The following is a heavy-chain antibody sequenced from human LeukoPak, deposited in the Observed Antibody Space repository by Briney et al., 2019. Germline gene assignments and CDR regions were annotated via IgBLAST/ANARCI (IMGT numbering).Heavy chain of an antibody. CDR2: ISAYNGNT. V-gene: IGHV1-18*01. D-gene: IGHD5-12*01. Sequence: GASVKVSCKASGYTFTSYGISWVRQAPGQGLEWMGWISAYNGNTNYAQKLQGRVTMTTDTSTSTAYMELRSLRSDDTAVYYCAKDQGAWLPNYFDYWGQGTLVTVSS. CDR1: GYTFTSYG. J-gene: IGHJ4*02. CDR3: AKDQGAWLPNYFDY.